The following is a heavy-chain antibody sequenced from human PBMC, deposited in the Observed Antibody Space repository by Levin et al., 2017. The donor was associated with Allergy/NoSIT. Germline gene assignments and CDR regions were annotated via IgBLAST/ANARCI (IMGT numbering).Heavy chain of an antibody. CDR1: GFTFSTYW. J-gene: IGHJ4*02. D-gene: IGHD4-23*01. CDR3: TRDPLRRYDY. Sequence: GESLKISCAASGFTFSTYWISWVRQAPGKGLEWVASISEDGGEKHYVDSVKGRFTISRDNGKNSLYLEMNSLRAEDTAVYYCTRDPLRRYDYWGQGTLVTVSS. CDR2: ISEDGGEK. V-gene: IGHV3-7*01.